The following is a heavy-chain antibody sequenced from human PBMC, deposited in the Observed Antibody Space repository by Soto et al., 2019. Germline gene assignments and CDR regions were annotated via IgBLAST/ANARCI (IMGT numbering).Heavy chain of an antibody. J-gene: IGHJ4*02. D-gene: IGHD1-26*01. V-gene: IGHV3-30-3*01. CDR1: GFTFTNYV. CDR2: ILYDGNNK. CDR3: ARGRAHLFYFDS. Sequence: GGSLRLSCTASGFTFTNYVMHWVRQAPGKGLEWVAVILYDGNNKYYADSVKGRFTISRDNSRNTLYLQMSSLTPEDTGVYFCARGRAHLFYFDSWGQGSLVTVS.